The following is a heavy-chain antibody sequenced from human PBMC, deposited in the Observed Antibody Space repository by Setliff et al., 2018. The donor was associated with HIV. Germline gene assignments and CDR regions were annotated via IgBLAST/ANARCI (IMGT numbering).Heavy chain of an antibody. D-gene: IGHD5-12*01. V-gene: IGHV4-39*07. Sequence: PSETLSLTCTVSGGSINNPNFYWGWIRQSPGKGLERIGNVYHTGTTYYKPSLRSRVTISVDTSKNQFSLKLTSVTAADTAVYYCARVGEGYSGDMDVWGKGTTVTVSS. CDR1: GGSINNPNFY. CDR2: VYHTGTT. CDR3: ARVGEGYSGDMDV. J-gene: IGHJ6*03.